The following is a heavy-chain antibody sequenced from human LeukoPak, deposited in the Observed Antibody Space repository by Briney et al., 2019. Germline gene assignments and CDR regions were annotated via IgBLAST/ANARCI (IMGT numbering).Heavy chain of an antibody. J-gene: IGHJ6*03. CDR2: VYPGDSDT. CDR1: GYSFASYW. V-gene: IGHV5-51*01. CDR3: ARVATIGRYYYYYMDV. Sequence: GESLKISCKGSGYSFASYWIAWVRQMPGRGLEWMGIVYPGDSDTTYSPSFQGQVTISADKSISTAYLQWSSLKASDTAMYYCARVATIGRYYYYYMDVWGKGITVTVSS. D-gene: IGHD5-12*01.